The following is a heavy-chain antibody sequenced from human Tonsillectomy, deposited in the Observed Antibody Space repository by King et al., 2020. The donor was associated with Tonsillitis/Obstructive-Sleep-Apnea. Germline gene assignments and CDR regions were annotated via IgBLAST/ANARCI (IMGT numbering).Heavy chain of an antibody. D-gene: IGHD2-15*01. Sequence: QLVQSGAEVKKPGASVKVSCKASGYTFTSYYMHWVRQAPGQGLEWMGIINPSGGSTSYAQKFQGRVTMTRDTSTSTVYMELSSLRSEDTAVYYCARGAVVPEYFLVVVASDHYFDYWGQGTLVTVSS. CDR2: INPSGGST. V-gene: IGHV1-46*01. J-gene: IGHJ4*02. CDR3: ARGAVVPEYFLVVVASDHYFDY. CDR1: GYTFTSYY.